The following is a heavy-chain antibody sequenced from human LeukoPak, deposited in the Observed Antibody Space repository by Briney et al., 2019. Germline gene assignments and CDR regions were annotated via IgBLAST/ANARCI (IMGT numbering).Heavy chain of an antibody. Sequence: SETLSLTCTVSGGSISSGDYYWSWIRQPPGKGLEWIGYIYYSGSTNYNPSLKSRVTISVDTSKNQFSLKLSSVTAADTAVYHCARDNWNYGSSMDVWGQGTTVTVSS. J-gene: IGHJ6*02. V-gene: IGHV4-61*08. CDR2: IYYSGST. CDR3: ARDNWNYGSSMDV. CDR1: GGSISSGDYY. D-gene: IGHD1-7*01.